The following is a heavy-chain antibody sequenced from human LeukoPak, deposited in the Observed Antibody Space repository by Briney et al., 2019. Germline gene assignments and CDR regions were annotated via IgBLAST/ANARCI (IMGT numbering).Heavy chain of an antibody. CDR1: GFTFSSYG. CDR3: AKDQLYGSGSPQNAFAI. Sequence: GGSLRLSCAASGFTFSSYGMHWVRQAPGKGLEWVAVISYDGSNKYYADSVKGRFTISRDNSKNTLYLQMNSLRAEDTAVYYCAKDQLYGSGSPQNAFAIWGQGTLVTLSS. J-gene: IGHJ3*02. V-gene: IGHV3-30*18. D-gene: IGHD3-10*01. CDR2: ISYDGSNK.